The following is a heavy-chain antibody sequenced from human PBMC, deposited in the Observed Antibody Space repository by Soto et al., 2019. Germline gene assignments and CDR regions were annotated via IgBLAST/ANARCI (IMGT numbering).Heavy chain of an antibody. V-gene: IGHV4-4*02. CDR1: GGSMRNYVW. CDR2: ISHYGNT. Sequence: QVRLQESGPGLVDPSGTLSLTCGVSGGSMRNYVWWCWVRQTQGKGLEWIGTISHYGNTNYNPSIKSRVDMSIDTSKNRVSLKVRSLTAADTAMYYCARNWDCTSGICHVGWFDPWGQGTLVSVSS. D-gene: IGHD5-12*01. J-gene: IGHJ5*02. CDR3: ARNWDCTSGICHVGWFDP.